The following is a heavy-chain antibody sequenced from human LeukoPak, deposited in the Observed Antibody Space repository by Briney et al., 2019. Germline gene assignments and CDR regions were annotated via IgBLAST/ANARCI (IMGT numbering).Heavy chain of an antibody. V-gene: IGHV3-21*01. CDR2: ISSSSSYI. Sequence: GGSLRLSCAASGFTFSSDSMNWVRQAPGKALEWVSSISSSSSYIYYADSVKGRFTISRDNAKNSLYLQMNSLRAEDTAVYYCARDRKLPRSPSYYFDYRGQGTLVTVSS. CDR3: ARDRKLPRSPSYYFDY. J-gene: IGHJ4*02. D-gene: IGHD2-15*01. CDR1: GFTFSSDS.